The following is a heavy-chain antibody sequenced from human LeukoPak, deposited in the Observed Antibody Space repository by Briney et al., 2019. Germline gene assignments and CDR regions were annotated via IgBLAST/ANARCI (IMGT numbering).Heavy chain of an antibody. D-gene: IGHD6-19*01. CDR2: INPNSGGT. V-gene: IGHV1-2*02. CDR3: ATSHSAWYADYYYYKDV. CDR1: GYTFTGYY. Sequence: GASVKVSCKASGYTFTGYYMHWVRQAPGQGLEWMGWINPNSGGTNYAQKFQGRVTMTRDTSISTAYMELSRLRSDDTAVYYCATSHSAWYADYYYYKDVWGKGTTVTVSS. J-gene: IGHJ6*03.